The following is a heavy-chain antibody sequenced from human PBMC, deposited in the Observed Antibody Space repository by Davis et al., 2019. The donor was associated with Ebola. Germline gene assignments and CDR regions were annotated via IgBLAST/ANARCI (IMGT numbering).Heavy chain of an antibody. Sequence: PGGSLRLSCAASGFTFSSYWMSWVRQAPGKGLEWVANIKQDGSEKYYVDSVKGRFTISRDNAKNSLYLQMNSLRAEDTAVYYCAKDTAGTLLGYGGQFDPWGQGTLVTVSS. J-gene: IGHJ5*02. V-gene: IGHV3-7*03. CDR3: AKDTAGTLLGYGGQFDP. D-gene: IGHD2-21*02. CDR1: GFTFSSYW. CDR2: IKQDGSEK.